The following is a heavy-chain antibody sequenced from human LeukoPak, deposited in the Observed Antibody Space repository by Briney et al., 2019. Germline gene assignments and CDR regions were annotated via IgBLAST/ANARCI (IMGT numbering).Heavy chain of an antibody. Sequence: PSETLSLTCAVYGGSFSGYYWSWIRQPPGKGLEWIGEINHSGSTNYNPSLKSRVTMSVDTSKNQFSLKLSSVTAADTAVCYCARDGRYCSSTSCYLDAFDIWGQGTMVTVSS. D-gene: IGHD2-2*01. J-gene: IGHJ3*02. CDR1: GGSFSGYY. CDR2: INHSGST. CDR3: ARDGRYCSSTSCYLDAFDI. V-gene: IGHV4-34*01.